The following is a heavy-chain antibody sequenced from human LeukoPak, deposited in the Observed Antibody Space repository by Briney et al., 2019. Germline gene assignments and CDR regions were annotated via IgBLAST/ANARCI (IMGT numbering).Heavy chain of an antibody. V-gene: IGHV3-74*01. Sequence: PGGSLRLSCAASGFPFSTYAMHWVRQPPGKGLVWISRISPDGNSRGYADSVKGRFIISRDSATNTLSLQMNSLTADDTAVYYCARDGGLLPDNWGEGTLVTVSS. CDR1: GFPFSTYA. CDR2: ISPDGNSR. CDR3: ARDGGLLPDN. D-gene: IGHD2-21*02. J-gene: IGHJ4*02.